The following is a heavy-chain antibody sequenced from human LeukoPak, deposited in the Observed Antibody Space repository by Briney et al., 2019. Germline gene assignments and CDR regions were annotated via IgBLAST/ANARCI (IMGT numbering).Heavy chain of an antibody. CDR1: GFTFSDYS. J-gene: IGHJ4*02. CDR3: ARDHNYAFDN. Sequence: GGSLRLSCAASGFTFSDYSMNWVRQAPGKGLEWISWVGIDGGNTKYADSVKGRFTISGEKAKNSLYLQMSSLRVEDTAVYYCARDHNYAFDNWGQGTLVTVSS. V-gene: IGHV3-48*01. D-gene: IGHD1-1*01. CDR2: VGIDGGNT.